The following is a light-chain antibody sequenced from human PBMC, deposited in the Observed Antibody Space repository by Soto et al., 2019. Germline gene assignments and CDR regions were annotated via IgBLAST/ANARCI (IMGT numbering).Light chain of an antibody. J-gene: IGLJ2*01. CDR1: NSNIGSFYD. CDR2: GDN. Sequence: QSVLTQPPSVSGAPGQRVTIPCTGSNSNIGSFYDVHWYQQLPGTVPKLLIYGDNNRPSGVPDRFSGSKSGTSASLAITGLQAEDEADYYCQAYDNSLSHVVFGGGTKLTVL. V-gene: IGLV1-40*01. CDR3: QAYDNSLSHVV.